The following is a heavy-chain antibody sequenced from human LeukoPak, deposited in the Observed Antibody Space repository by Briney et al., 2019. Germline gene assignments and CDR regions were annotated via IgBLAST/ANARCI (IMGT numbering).Heavy chain of an antibody. D-gene: IGHD5-12*01. Sequence: SVTVSFTASGFTFSNSAFQWVRQARGQRLEWIGWIVVGSDSTKYAQKFQERVSITRDMSTSTAYMELSSLRSEDTAVYYCTAEVYRGHVYSYYYGMDVWGQGTTVTVFS. CDR1: GFTFSNSA. J-gene: IGHJ6*02. CDR2: IVVGSDST. V-gene: IGHV1-58*01. CDR3: TAEVYRGHVYSYYYGMDV.